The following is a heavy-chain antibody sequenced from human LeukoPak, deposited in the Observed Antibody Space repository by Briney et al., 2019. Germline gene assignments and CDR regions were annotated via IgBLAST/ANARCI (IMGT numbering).Heavy chain of an antibody. Sequence: SETLSLTCTVSGGSISSYYWSWIRQPPGKGLEWIGYIYYSGSTNYNPSLKSRVTISVDTSKNQFSLKLSSVTAADTAVYYCAGGDILTGYWFFDYWGQGTLVTVPS. CDR1: GGSISSYY. CDR2: IYYSGST. CDR3: AGGDILTGYWFFDY. V-gene: IGHV4-59*01. J-gene: IGHJ4*02. D-gene: IGHD3-9*01.